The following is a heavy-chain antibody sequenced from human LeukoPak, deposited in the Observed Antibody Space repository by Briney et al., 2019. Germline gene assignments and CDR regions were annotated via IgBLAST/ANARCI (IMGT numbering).Heavy chain of an antibody. V-gene: IGHV3-48*03. CDR3: AKDIYSGSPLYIGSDF. Sequence: GGSLRLSCAASGFTFSSYEMNWVRQAPGKGLEWVSYISSSGSTIYYADSVKGRFTISRDNAKNSLYLQMNSLRPEDTALYYYAKDIYSGSPLYIGSDFWGQGTLVTVSS. CDR2: ISSSGSTI. CDR1: GFTFSSYE. D-gene: IGHD1-26*01. J-gene: IGHJ4*02.